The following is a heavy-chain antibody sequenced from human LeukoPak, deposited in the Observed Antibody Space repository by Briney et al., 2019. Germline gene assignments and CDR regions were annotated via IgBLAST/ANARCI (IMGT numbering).Heavy chain of an antibody. Sequence: GGSLRLSCAASGFTFSSYWMHWVRQAPGKGLVWVSRINSDGSSTSYADSVKGRFTISRDNAKNTPYLQMNSLRAEDTAVYYCAKDSRGYDILTGYSYFDYWGQGTLVTVSS. CDR3: AKDSRGYDILTGYSYFDY. D-gene: IGHD3-9*01. J-gene: IGHJ4*02. V-gene: IGHV3-74*01. CDR1: GFTFSSYW. CDR2: INSDGSST.